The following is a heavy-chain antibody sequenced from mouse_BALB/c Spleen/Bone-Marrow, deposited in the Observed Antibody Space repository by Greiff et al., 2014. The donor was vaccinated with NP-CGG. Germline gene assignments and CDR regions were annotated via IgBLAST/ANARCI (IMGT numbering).Heavy chain of an antibody. CDR2: INSNGGNT. CDR1: GFTFSSYG. V-gene: IGHV5-6-3*01. Sequence: EVQLVESGGGLVQPGGSLKLSCAASGFTFSSYGMSWVRQTPDKRLELVATINSNGGNTYYPDSVKGRFTISRDNAKNTLYLQMSSLKSEDTAMYYCARDYYGSSYAMDYWGQGTSVTVSS. J-gene: IGHJ4*01. CDR3: ARDYYGSSYAMDY. D-gene: IGHD1-1*01.